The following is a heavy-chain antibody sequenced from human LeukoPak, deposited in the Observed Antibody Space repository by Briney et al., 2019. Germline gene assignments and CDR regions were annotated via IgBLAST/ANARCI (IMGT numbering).Heavy chain of an antibody. CDR2: IYYSGST. D-gene: IGHD6-6*01. CDR3: ARDPYSSSSLDWFDP. J-gene: IGHJ5*02. V-gene: IGHV4-59*12. CDR1: GGSISSYY. Sequence: SETLSLTCTVSGGSISSYYWSWIRQPPGKGLEWIGYIYYSGSTYYNPSLKGRVTISVDTSKNQFSLKLSSVTAADTAVYYCARDPYSSSSLDWFDPWGQGTLVTVSS.